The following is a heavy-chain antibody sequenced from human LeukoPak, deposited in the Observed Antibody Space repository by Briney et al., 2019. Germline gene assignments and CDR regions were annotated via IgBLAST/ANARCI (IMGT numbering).Heavy chain of an antibody. J-gene: IGHJ3*02. D-gene: IGHD3-22*01. CDR3: AKECGRDYDDRAFDI. V-gene: IGHV3-23*01. Sequence: GGSLRLSCAASGFTFSSSPMNWVRQSPERGLEWVSAISATGDSTSYADSLKGRFTISRDSSKNTLYLQMSSLTAEDTAVYYCAKECGRDYDDRAFDIWGQGTMVAVSS. CDR1: GFTFSSSP. CDR2: ISATGDST.